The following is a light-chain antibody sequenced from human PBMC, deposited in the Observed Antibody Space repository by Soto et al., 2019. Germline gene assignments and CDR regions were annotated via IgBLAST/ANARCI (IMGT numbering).Light chain of an antibody. CDR3: GTWDTGLRAYV. J-gene: IGLJ1*01. CDR1: SSNIGAGYD. V-gene: IGLV1-51*01. CDR2: DND. Sequence: QAVVTQPPSVSGAPGQRVTISCTGSSSNIGAGYDVHWYQQLPGTAPKLLIYDNDQRPSGIPARFSGSKSATSATLDITGLQTGDEADYYCGTWDTGLRAYVLGTGTKVTVL.